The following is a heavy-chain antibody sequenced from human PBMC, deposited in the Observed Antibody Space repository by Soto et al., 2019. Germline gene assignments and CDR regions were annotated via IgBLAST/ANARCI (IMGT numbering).Heavy chain of an antibody. V-gene: IGHV3-23*01. CDR3: AKRFCSGGSCGYFDY. CDR1: GFTLSSYA. J-gene: IGHJ4*02. D-gene: IGHD2-15*01. CDR2: ISGSGGRT. Sequence: ELQVLESGGGLVQPGGSLRLSCAASGFTLSSYAMSWVRQAPGKGLEWVSGISGSGGRTYYADSVKGRFTISRDNPKNTLYLQMNSLRAEDTAVYYCAKRFCSGGSCGYFDYWGQGTLVTVSS.